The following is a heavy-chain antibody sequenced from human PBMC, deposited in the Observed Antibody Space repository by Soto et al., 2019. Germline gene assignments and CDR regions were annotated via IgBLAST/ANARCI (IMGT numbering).Heavy chain of an antibody. J-gene: IGHJ4*02. CDR1: GFTFSSHG. D-gene: IGHD2-21*02. V-gene: IGHV3-30*18. CDR3: AKGGNARGDMYYFYF. CDR2: IGHEGSKA. Sequence: GGSLRLSCAASGFTFSSHGMHWVRQAPGKGLEWVAVIGHEGSKANYADSVKGRFTVSRDNYKNTLYLQMNSLRAEDTGVYYCAKGGNARGDMYYFYFWGRGTLVSLSS.